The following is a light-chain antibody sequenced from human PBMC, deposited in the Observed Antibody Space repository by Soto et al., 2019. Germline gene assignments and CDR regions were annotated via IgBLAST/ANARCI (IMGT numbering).Light chain of an antibody. CDR2: DDN. CDR3: QSYDNNNVV. CDR1: SGSIVSNY. V-gene: IGLV6-57*01. Sequence: NFMLTQPHSVSESPGKTVTISCTRSSGSIVSNYVQWYQQRPGRSPATVIYDDNLRPTGVPDRFSGSIDRSSNSASLTISGLTTEDEADYYCQSYDNNNVVFGGGTKLTVL. J-gene: IGLJ3*02.